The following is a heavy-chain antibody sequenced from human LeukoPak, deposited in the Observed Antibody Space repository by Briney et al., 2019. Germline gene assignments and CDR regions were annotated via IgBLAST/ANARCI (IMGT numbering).Heavy chain of an antibody. Sequence: SETLSLTCTVSGGSISSSSYYWGWIRQPPGKGLEWIGSIYYSGSTYYNPSLKSRVTISVDTSKNQFSLKLSSVTAADTAVYYCARVGWNDENAFDIWGQGTMVTVSS. CDR1: GGSISSSSYY. J-gene: IGHJ3*02. D-gene: IGHD1-1*01. CDR2: IYYSGST. V-gene: IGHV4-39*01. CDR3: ARVGWNDENAFDI.